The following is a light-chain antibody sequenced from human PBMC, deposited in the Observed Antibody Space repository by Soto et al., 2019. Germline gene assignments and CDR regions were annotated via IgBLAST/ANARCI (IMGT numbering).Light chain of an antibody. V-gene: IGKV1-5*03. CDR1: QSIDSW. Sequence: DIQMTQSPSPLSASVGDRVTITFRASQSIDSWLAWYQQKPGKPPKLLIYKATSLETGVPPRFTGSGSGTEFTLTISSLQPDDFATYYCQQYNGFSRTFGQGTKVDIK. J-gene: IGKJ1*01. CDR2: KAT. CDR3: QQYNGFSRT.